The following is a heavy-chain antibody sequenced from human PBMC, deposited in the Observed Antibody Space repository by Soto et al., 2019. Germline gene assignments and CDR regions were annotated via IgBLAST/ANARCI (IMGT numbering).Heavy chain of an antibody. D-gene: IGHD5-12*01. CDR1: GYTFTSYA. Sequence: QVQLVQSGAEVKKPGASVKVSCKASGYTFTSYAMHWVRQAPGQRLEWMGWINAGNGNTKYSQKFQGRVTITRDTSASTAYMELSSLRSEDTAVYYCARGKGGYSGYDNFDYWGQGTLVTVSS. V-gene: IGHV1-3*01. CDR2: INAGNGNT. CDR3: ARGKGGYSGYDNFDY. J-gene: IGHJ4*02.